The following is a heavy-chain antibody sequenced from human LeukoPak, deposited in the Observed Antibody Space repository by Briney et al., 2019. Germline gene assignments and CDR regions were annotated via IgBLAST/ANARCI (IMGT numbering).Heavy chain of an antibody. CDR1: GYTLTELS. J-gene: IGHJ5*02. V-gene: IGHV1-24*01. CDR2: FDPEDGET. Sequence: ASVKVSCKVSGYTLTELSMHWVRQAPGTGLEWMGGFDPEDGETIYAQKFQGRVTMTEDKSTDTASMELSSLRSEDTAVYYCATDQRWFGEFPPISYNWFDPWGQGTLVTVSS. CDR3: ATDQRWFGEFPPISYNWFDP. D-gene: IGHD3-10*01.